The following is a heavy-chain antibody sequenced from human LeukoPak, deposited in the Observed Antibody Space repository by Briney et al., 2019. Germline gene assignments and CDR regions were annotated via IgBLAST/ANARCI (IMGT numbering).Heavy chain of an antibody. CDR2: MKQDGTEK. CDR1: GFTFSSYW. CDR3: ARGYSGYDFDY. J-gene: IGHJ4*02. D-gene: IGHD5-12*01. Sequence: GGSLRLSCAASGFTFSSYWMSWVRQAPGKGLEWVANMKQDGTEKYYVDSVKGRFTISRDNAKNSLYLQVNSLRAEDTAVYYCARGYSGYDFDYWGQGTLVTVSS. V-gene: IGHV3-7*01.